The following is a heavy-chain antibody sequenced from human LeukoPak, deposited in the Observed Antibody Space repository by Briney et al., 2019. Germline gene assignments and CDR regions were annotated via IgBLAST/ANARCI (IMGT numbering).Heavy chain of an antibody. CDR2: ISAYNGNT. CDR1: GYTSTSYG. D-gene: IGHD3-22*01. CDR3: ARDIGRYDSSGYSFDY. V-gene: IGHV1-18*01. Sequence: ASVKVSCKASGYTSTSYGISWVRQAPGQGLEWMGWISAYNGNTNYAQKLQGRVTMTTDTSTSTAYMELRSLRSDDTAVYYCARDIGRYDSSGYSFDYWGQGTLVTVSS. J-gene: IGHJ4*02.